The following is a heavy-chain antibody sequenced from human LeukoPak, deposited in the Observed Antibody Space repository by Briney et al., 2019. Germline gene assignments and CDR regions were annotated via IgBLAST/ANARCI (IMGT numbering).Heavy chain of an antibody. J-gene: IGHJ4*02. D-gene: IGHD3-22*01. CDR3: ARSLIVASEDY. V-gene: IGHV3-11*04. CDR1: GFRFDSFY. Sequence: GGSLRLSCAASGFRFDSFYMGWIRQVPGKGLYYIALISASGAVPYYAESVEGRFTISRDNAKNSVSLQMNSLSADDTAIYYCARSLIVASEDYWGQGAQVIVSS. CDR2: ISASGAVP.